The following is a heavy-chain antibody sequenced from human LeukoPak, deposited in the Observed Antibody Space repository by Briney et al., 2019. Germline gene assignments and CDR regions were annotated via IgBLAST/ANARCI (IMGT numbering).Heavy chain of an antibody. D-gene: IGHD1-26*01. CDR2: ISCYGRKI. Sequence: GGALRLSCAASGFTFSSYAMPWVRQATGKGLEWVAVISCYGRKIYYADYVKGRFTISRDNSKDTLYLQMNSLRAEDTAVYYCPRAGAGAIVGRRVDYWGQGTLVTVSS. V-gene: IGHV3-30*04. J-gene: IGHJ4*02. CDR3: PRAGAGAIVGRRVDY. CDR1: GFTFSSYA.